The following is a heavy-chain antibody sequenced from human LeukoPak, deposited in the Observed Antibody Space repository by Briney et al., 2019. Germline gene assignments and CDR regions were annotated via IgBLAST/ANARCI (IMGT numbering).Heavy chain of an antibody. V-gene: IGHV4-59*01. CDR3: ARESEDGYNSLDY. CDR2: MYYSGDT. D-gene: IGHD5-24*01. Sequence: SETLSLTCTVTGGSISNYYWGWIRQPPGKGLESIGYMYYSGDTNYNPSLKSRVTISADTSKNQFSLKLSSVTAADTAVYYCARESEDGYNSLDYWGQGTLVTVSS. CDR1: GGSISNYY. J-gene: IGHJ4*02.